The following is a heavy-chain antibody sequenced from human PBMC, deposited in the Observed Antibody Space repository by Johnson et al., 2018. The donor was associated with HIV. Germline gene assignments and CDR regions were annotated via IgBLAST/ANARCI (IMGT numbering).Heavy chain of an antibody. CDR3: AKDKGYSSSWYGDAFDI. Sequence: VQLVESGGGLVQPGRSLRLSCAASGFTFDDYAMHWVRQAPGKGLEWVSGISWNSGTIGYADSVKGRFTISRDNAKNSLYLQMNSLRAEATALYYCAKDKGYSSSWYGDAFDIWGQGTMVTVSS. J-gene: IGHJ3*02. CDR2: ISWNSGTI. V-gene: IGHV3-9*01. CDR1: GFTFDDYA. D-gene: IGHD6-13*01.